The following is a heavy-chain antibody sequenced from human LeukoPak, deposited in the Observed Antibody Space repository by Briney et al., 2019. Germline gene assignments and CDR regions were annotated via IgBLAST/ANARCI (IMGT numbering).Heavy chain of an antibody. J-gene: IGHJ3*01. Sequence: SETLSLTCTVSGGSINTNDYSWNWIRQPPGKGLEWIGYIYHRGSTYYNPPLKSRVTMSVDTSKNQFSLKVNFVTAADTAMYYCARDGSRKISDDLQAAPDAFDVWGQGTMVIVSS. CDR3: ARDGSRKISDDLQAAPDAFDV. D-gene: IGHD4-11*01. CDR1: GGSINTNDYS. CDR2: IYHRGST. V-gene: IGHV4-30-2*01.